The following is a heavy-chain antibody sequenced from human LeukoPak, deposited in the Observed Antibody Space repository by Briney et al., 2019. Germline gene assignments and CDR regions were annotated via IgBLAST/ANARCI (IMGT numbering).Heavy chain of an antibody. Sequence: WASVKVSCKASGYTFTGYYIHWVRQAPGQGLEWMGWINPNGGDTNYAQKFQGRVTMTSDTSISTAYMEMSRLRSDDTAVYYCTCGGSGYLTLDYWGQGTLVTVSS. CDR2: INPNGGDT. D-gene: IGHD3-22*01. CDR1: GYTFTGYY. CDR3: TCGGSGYLTLDY. J-gene: IGHJ4*02. V-gene: IGHV1-2*02.